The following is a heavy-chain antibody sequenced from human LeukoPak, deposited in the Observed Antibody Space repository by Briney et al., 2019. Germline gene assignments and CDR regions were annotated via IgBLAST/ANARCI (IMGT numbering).Heavy chain of an antibody. J-gene: IGHJ4*02. V-gene: IGHV4-34*01. CDR1: GGSFSGCY. Sequence: SDTLSLTCAVYGGSFSGCYWSWIRQPPGKGLEWIGEINHSGSTNYNPSLKSRVTISVDTSKNQFSLKLSSVTAADTAVYYCARGPRETYSSSWYRASNYFDYWGQGTLVTVSS. CDR3: ARGPRETYSSSWYRASNYFDY. D-gene: IGHD6-13*01. CDR2: INHSGST.